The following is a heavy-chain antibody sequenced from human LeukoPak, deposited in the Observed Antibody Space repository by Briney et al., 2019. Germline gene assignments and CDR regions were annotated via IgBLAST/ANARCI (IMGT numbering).Heavy chain of an antibody. Sequence: TLSLTCTVSGGSISSYYWSWIRQPPGKALEWLALIYWDDDKRYSPSLKSRLTITKDTSKNQVVLTMTNMDPVDTATYYSAHTSSSWSLDYWGQGTLVTVSS. CDR1: GGSISSYYW. CDR3: AHTSSSWSLDY. CDR2: IYWDDDK. J-gene: IGHJ4*02. D-gene: IGHD6-13*01. V-gene: IGHV2-5*08.